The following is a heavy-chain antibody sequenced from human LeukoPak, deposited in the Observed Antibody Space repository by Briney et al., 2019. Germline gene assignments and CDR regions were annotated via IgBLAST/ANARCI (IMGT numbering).Heavy chain of an antibody. D-gene: IGHD3-22*01. CDR3: ARVPPYYDSSGYYYVDY. CDR2: IYHSGST. J-gene: IGHJ4*02. Sequence: SETLSLTCTVSGYSISSGYYWGWIRQPPGKGLEWIGSIYHSGSTYYNPSLKSRVTISVDTSKNQFSLKLSSVTAADTAVYYCARVPPYYDSSGYYYVDYWGQGTLVTVSS. CDR1: GYSISSGYY. V-gene: IGHV4-38-2*02.